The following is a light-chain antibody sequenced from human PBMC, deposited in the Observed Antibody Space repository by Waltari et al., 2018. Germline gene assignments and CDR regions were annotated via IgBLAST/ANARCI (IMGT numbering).Light chain of an antibody. V-gene: IGKV1-17*01. Sequence: DIQMTQSPSSLSASVGDRATITCRASQGIRSDLGWYQQKPGKAPKRLIFAASSLLSGVPSRFSGSGSGTEFTLTISSLQPEDFATYYCLQHNTYPFTFGPGTKVDIK. CDR1: QGIRSD. CDR2: AAS. CDR3: LQHNTYPFT. J-gene: IGKJ3*01.